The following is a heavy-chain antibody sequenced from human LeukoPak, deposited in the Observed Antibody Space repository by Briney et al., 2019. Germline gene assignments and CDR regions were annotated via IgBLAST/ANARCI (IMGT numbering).Heavy chain of an antibody. D-gene: IGHD4-17*01. CDR2: IIHIFATA. CDR3: ARARGSSYGDYTYDAFDI. Sequence: ASVKVSCKASGGTFKNYAISWVRQAPGQGLEWMGGIIHIFATANYAQKFQGRVMISADESTSTAYMELSSLRSEDTAVYYCARARGSSYGDYTYDAFDIWGQGTMVTVSS. V-gene: IGHV1-69*13. J-gene: IGHJ3*02. CDR1: GGTFKNYA.